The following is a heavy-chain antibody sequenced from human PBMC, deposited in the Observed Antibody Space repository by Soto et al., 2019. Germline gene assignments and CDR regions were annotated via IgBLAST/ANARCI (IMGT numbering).Heavy chain of an antibody. CDR2: IWYDGSNK. Sequence: GGSLRLSCAASGFTFSSYGMHWVRQAPGKGLEWVAVIWYDGSNKYYADSVKGRFTISRDNSKNTLYLQMNSLRAEDTAVYYCARDTHDPSYYYYYGMDVWGQGTTVTVSS. J-gene: IGHJ6*02. V-gene: IGHV3-33*01. CDR3: ARDTHDPSYYYYYGMDV. CDR1: GFTFSSYG.